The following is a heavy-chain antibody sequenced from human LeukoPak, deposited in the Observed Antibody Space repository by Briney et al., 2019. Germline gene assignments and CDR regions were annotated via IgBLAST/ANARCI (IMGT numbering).Heavy chain of an antibody. D-gene: IGHD6-6*01. CDR2: FDPGDGET. V-gene: IGHV1-24*01. J-gene: IGHJ4*02. CDR1: GYTLTELS. CDR3: ATGRIAARRFEY. Sequence: ASVKVSCKVSGYTLTELSMHWVRQPPGKGLEWMGGFDPGDGETIYAQKFQGRVTITEDTSTDTAYMELSSLRAEDTAVYYCATGRIAARRFEYWGKGTLVTVSS.